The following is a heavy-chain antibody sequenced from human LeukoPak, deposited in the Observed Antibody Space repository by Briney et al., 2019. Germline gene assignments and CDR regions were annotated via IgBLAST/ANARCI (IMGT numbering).Heavy chain of an antibody. CDR2: ISGSGGST. D-gene: IGHD3-22*01. J-gene: IGHJ3*02. V-gene: IGHV3-23*01. Sequence: GGSLRLSCAASGFTFSSYAMSWVRQAPGEGLEWVSAISGSGGSTYYADSVKGRFTISRDNSKNTLYLQMNSLRAEDTAVYYCAKDPQSYYDSSGYSIWSQGTMVTVSS. CDR1: GFTFSSYA. CDR3: AKDPQSYYDSSGYSI.